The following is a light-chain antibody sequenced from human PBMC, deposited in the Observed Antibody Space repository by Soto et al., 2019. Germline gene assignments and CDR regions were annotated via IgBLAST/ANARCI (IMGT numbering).Light chain of an antibody. Sequence: DIQMTQSPSSLSASIGDRVTISCRASQGISNDLAWYQQKPGKAPYLLIYAASTSHSGVPSRFRGSGSGTDFTLTISSLQPEDVATDYCQNYNSAPRTFGQGTKVDIK. V-gene: IGKV1-27*01. J-gene: IGKJ1*01. CDR1: QGISND. CDR2: AAS. CDR3: QNYNSAPRT.